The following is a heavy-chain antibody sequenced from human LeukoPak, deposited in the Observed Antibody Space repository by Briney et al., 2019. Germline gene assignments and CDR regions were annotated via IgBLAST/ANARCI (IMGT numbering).Heavy chain of an antibody. CDR3: ARGRRYYYGMDV. J-gene: IGHJ6*02. CDR1: GGSFSGYY. CDR2: INHSGST. Sequence: SETLCLTCAVYGGSFSGYYWSWIRQPPGKGLEWIGEINHSGSTNYNPSLKSRVTISVDTSKNQFSLKLSSVTAADTAVYYCARGRRYYYGMDVWGQGTTVTVSS. V-gene: IGHV4-34*01.